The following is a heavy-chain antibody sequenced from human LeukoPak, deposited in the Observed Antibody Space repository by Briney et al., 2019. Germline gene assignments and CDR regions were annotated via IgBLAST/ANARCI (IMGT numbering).Heavy chain of an antibody. J-gene: IGHJ4*02. Sequence: GVSLRLSCAASGFTFSSYAMSRVRQAPGKGLEWVSAISGSGGSTYYADSVKGRFTISRDNSKNTLYLQMNSLRAEDTAVYYCAKGGGSSESDYWGQGTLVTVSS. CDR2: ISGSGGST. CDR1: GFTFSSYA. CDR3: AKGGGSSESDY. D-gene: IGHD1-26*01. V-gene: IGHV3-23*01.